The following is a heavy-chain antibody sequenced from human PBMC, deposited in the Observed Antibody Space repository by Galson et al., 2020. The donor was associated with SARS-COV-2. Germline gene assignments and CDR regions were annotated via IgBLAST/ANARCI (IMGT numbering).Heavy chain of an antibody. V-gene: IGHV1-2*02. CDR1: GYTFTGYY. Sequence: GESLKISCKASGYTFTGYYMHWVRQAPGQGLEWMGWINPNSGGTNYAQKFQGRVTMTRDTSISTAYMELSRLRSDDTAVYYCARYMVRGVMGFDIWGQGTMVTVSS. CDR3: ARYMVRGVMGFDI. D-gene: IGHD3-10*01. J-gene: IGHJ3*02. CDR2: INPNSGGT.